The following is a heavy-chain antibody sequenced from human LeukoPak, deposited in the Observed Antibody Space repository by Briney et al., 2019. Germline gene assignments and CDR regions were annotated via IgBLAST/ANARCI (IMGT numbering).Heavy chain of an antibody. CDR2: IRSKAYGGTT. CDR3: TTGGDYGGVNYYYMDV. V-gene: IGHV3-49*04. J-gene: IGHJ6*03. CDR1: GFTFSSYG. D-gene: IGHD4-17*01. Sequence: GGSLRLSCAASGFTFSSYGMSWVRQAPGKGLEWVGFIRSKAYGGTTEYAASVKGRFTISRDDSKSIAYLQMNSLKTEDTAVYYCTTGGDYGGVNYYYMDVWGKGTTVTVSS.